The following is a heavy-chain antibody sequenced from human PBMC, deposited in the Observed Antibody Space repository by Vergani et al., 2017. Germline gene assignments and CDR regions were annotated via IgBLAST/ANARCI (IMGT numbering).Heavy chain of an antibody. J-gene: IGHJ3*02. Sequence: QVQLQESGPGLVKPSQTLSLTCTVSGGSFSTGGQSWTWLRQSAGKGLEWIGRIYTSGATNSKSSLRSRVSISIDTSKSSFSLRLSSVTTADTAMYYCARDTFRFDAENYDDVFDSWGQGTMVIVSS. V-gene: IGHV4-61*02. CDR1: GGSFSTGGQS. D-gene: IGHD3-16*01. CDR2: IYTSGAT. CDR3: ARDTFRFDAENYDDVFDS.